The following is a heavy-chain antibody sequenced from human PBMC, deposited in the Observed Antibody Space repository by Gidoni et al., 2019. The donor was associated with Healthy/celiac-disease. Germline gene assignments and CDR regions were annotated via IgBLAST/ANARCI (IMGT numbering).Heavy chain of an antibody. CDR1: GFPSSSYG. CDR3: AREDVLLWFGEPQDYYGMDV. CDR2: ISYDGSNK. V-gene: IGHV3-30*19. D-gene: IGHD3-10*01. J-gene: IGHJ6*02. Sequence: PGRSLRLSCAASGFPSSSYGMHGVRRAPGKGLEWVAVISYDGSNKYYADSVKGRFTISRDNSKNTLYLQMNSLRAEDTAVYYCAREDVLLWFGEPQDYYGMDVWGQGTTVTVSS.